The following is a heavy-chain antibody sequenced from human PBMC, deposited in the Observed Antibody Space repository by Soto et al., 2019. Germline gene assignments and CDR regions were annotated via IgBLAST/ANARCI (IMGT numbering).Heavy chain of an antibody. CDR1: GGSISSYY. CDR3: ARDGSDSYGLDV. Sequence: SETLSLTCTVSGGSISSYYWSWIRQSAGKGLEWIGRIYNGGNTQYNPSLKSRVTMSADTSKNQFSLRLNSVTAADTAVYYCARDGSDSYGLDVWGQGXTVTVYS. D-gene: IGHD3-10*01. V-gene: IGHV4-4*07. CDR2: IYNGGNT. J-gene: IGHJ6*02.